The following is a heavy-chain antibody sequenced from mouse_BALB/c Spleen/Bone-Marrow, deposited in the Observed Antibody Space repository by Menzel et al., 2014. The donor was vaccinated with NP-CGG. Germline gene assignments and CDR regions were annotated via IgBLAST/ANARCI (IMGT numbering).Heavy chain of an antibody. CDR1: GYTFTSYD. CDR3: ARTFQLDY. Sequence: QVQLQRSGPELVKPGALVKISCKASGYTFTSYDINWVKQRPGQGLEWIGWIYPGDGSTKYNEKFKGKATLTADKSSSTAYMQLSSLTSENSAVYFCARTFQLDYWGQGTSVTVSS. V-gene: IGHV1S56*01. J-gene: IGHJ4*01. CDR2: IYPGDGST.